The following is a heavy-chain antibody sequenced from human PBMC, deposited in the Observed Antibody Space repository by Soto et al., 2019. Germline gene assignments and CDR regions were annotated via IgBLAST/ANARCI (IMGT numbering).Heavy chain of an antibody. J-gene: IGHJ4*02. D-gene: IGHD3-22*01. Sequence: QVQLVQSGAEVRKPESSVKVSCKASGGTFSRHAISWVRQAPGQGLEWMGGIIPIFGTANHAQKFQGRVTTIADESTSTVYMELSSLRSEDTAMYYCARGWGYDSNDYYYAYWGQGTLVIVSS. CDR1: GGTFSRHA. CDR3: ARGWGYDSNDYYYAY. V-gene: IGHV1-69*01. CDR2: IIPIFGTA.